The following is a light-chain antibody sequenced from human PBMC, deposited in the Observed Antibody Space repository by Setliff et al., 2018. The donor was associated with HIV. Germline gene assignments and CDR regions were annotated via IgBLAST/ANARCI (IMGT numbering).Light chain of an antibody. V-gene: IGLV2-23*02. CDR1: SSDVGSYKL. CDR3: CSYAGSSTFEV. CDR2: QVT. J-gene: IGLJ1*01. Sequence: QSALTQPASVSGSPGQSITISCTGTSSDVGSYKLVSWYQQHPGKAPKLMIYQVTKRPSGVSNRFSGSKSGNTASLTISGLQAEDEADYYCCSYAGSSTFEVFGTGTKVTVL.